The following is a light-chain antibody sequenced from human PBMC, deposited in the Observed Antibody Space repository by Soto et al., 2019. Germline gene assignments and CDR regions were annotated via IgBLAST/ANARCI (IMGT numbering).Light chain of an antibody. CDR1: QDISNT. J-gene: IGKJ5*01. Sequence: AIQLTQSPSSLSASVGDSVTITCRATQDISNTLAWYQHKPGRGPTLLIFDASTLESGVPSRFTGSGSGTHFTLTISSLQPEDFATSICQQCKGYPITFGQGTRVE. V-gene: IGKV1-13*02. CDR2: DAS. CDR3: QQCKGYPIT.